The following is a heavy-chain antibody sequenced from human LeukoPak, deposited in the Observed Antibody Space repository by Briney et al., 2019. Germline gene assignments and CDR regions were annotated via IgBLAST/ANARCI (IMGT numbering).Heavy chain of an antibody. D-gene: IGHD6-19*01. CDR2: ISSSSSYI. V-gene: IGHV3-21*01. CDR1: GFTFSSYS. CDR3: AAGYSSGWYYFDY. Sequence: PGGSLRLSCAASGFTFSSYSINWVRQAPGKGLEWDSSISSSSSYIYYADSVKGRFTISRDNAKNSLYLQMNSLRAEDTAVYYCAAGYSSGWYYFDYWGQGTLVTVSS. J-gene: IGHJ4*02.